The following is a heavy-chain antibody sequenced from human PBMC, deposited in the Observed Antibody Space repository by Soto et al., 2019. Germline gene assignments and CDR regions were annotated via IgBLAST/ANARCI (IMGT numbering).Heavy chain of an antibody. CDR2: TYYMSNWRH. J-gene: IGHJ4*02. CDR1: GYSVSSNTAA. D-gene: IGHD6-19*01. CDR3: ARGVAGSGFDL. Sequence: SQTLSLTCAISGYSVSSNTAALNWIRSSPSRGLEWLGRTYYMSNWRHDYAVSVKSRITVNPDTSKNHFSLQLNSVTPDDTAVYYCARGVAGSGFDLWGQGTLVTVSS. V-gene: IGHV6-1*01.